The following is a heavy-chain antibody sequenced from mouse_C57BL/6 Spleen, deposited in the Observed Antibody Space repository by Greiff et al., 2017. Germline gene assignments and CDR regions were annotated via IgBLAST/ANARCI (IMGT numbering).Heavy chain of an antibody. CDR2: INYDGSST. V-gene: IGHV5-16*01. J-gene: IGHJ3*01. CDR3: ARVQLNGAWFAY. D-gene: IGHD3-2*02. Sequence: EVHLVESEGGLVQPGSSMKLSCTASGFTFSDYYMAWVRQVPEKGLEWVANINYDGSSTYYLDSLKSRFIISRDNAKNILYLQMSSLKSEDTATYYCARVQLNGAWFAYWGQGTLVTVSA. CDR1: GFTFSDYY.